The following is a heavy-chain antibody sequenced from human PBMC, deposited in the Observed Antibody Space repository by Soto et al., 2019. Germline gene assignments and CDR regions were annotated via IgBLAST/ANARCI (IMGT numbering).Heavy chain of an antibody. J-gene: IGHJ6*02. Sequence: GGSLRLSCAASGFTFSSYGMHWVRQAPGKGLEWVAVISYDGSNKYYADSVKGRFTISRDNSKNTLYLQMNSLRAEDTAVYYCAKGWGYSGSSGRYYYYYGMDVWGQGTTVTVSS. V-gene: IGHV3-30*18. CDR1: GFTFSSYG. D-gene: IGHD1-26*01. CDR3: AKGWGYSGSSGRYYYYYGMDV. CDR2: ISYDGSNK.